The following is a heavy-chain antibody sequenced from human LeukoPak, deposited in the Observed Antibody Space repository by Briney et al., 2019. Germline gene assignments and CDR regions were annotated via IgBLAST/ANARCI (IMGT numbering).Heavy chain of an antibody. CDR2: IIPIFGTA. D-gene: IGHD3-16*02. V-gene: IGHV1-69*06. Sequence: SVKVSCKASGGTFSSYAISWVRQAPGQGLEWMGGIIPIFGTANYAQKFQGRVTITADKSTSTAYMELSSLRSEDTAVYYCARDKSPMITFGGVIVPDAFDIWGQGTMVTVCS. J-gene: IGHJ3*02. CDR1: GGTFSSYA. CDR3: ARDKSPMITFGGVIVPDAFDI.